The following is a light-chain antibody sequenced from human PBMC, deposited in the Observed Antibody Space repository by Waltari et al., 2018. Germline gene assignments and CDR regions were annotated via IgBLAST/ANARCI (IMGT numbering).Light chain of an antibody. V-gene: IGLV2-23*01. CDR2: GGS. J-gene: IGLJ2*01. CDR1: SSDVGSYKF. CDR3: CSYAGSSPHVI. Sequence: QSALTQPASVSGSPGQSITISCTGSSSDVGSYKFVSWYQQHPGKAPQLMIYGGSQRPSGCSKRLSGSKSGNTASLTISGLRAEDEADYCCCSYAGSSPHVIFGGGTKLTVL.